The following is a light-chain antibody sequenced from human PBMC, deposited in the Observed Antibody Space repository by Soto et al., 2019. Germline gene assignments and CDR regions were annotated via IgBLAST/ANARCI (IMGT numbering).Light chain of an antibody. Sequence: EIVLTQSPGTLSLSPGEGATLSCRASQSVGRNYLAWYQQKPGQAPRLLIYGASSRATGIPDRFSGSGSGTDFTLTISRLEPEDFAVYYCQQYGSSPRTFGQGTKVDIK. CDR1: QSVGRNY. CDR2: GAS. CDR3: QQYGSSPRT. V-gene: IGKV3-20*01. J-gene: IGKJ1*01.